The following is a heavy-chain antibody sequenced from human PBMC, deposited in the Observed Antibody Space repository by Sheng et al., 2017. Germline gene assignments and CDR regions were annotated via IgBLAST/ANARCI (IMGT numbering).Heavy chain of an antibody. V-gene: IGHV3-53*01. CDR2: IYSGGST. D-gene: IGHD3-22*01. CDR1: GFTVSSNY. J-gene: IGHJ3*02. Sequence: EVQLVESGGGLIQPGGSLRLSCAASGFTVSSNYMTWVRQAPGKGLEWVSVIYSGGSTYYADSVKGRFTISRDNSKNTLYLQMNSLRAEDTAVYYCARVGAYYYDSSGHDAFDIWGQGDNGHRLF. CDR3: ARVGAYYYDSSGHDAFDI.